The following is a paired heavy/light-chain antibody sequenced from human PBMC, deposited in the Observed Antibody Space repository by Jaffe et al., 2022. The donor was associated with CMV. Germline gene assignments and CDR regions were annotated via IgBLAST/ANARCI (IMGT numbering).Heavy chain of an antibody. V-gene: IGHV3-48*03. CDR3: ARELGGYNWFDP. D-gene: IGHD2-15*01. J-gene: IGHJ5*02. CDR2: ITSGGTTI. Sequence: EVQLVESGGGLVQPGGSLRLSCAASGFTFSSYEMNWVRQAPGKGLEWVSYITSGGTTIYYADSVRGRFTISRDNAKNSLYLQMNSLRAEDTAVYYCARELGGYNWFDPWGQGTLVTVSS. CDR1: GFTFSSYE.
Light chain of an antibody. CDR2: AAS. J-gene: IGKJ1*01. V-gene: IGKV1-39*01. Sequence: DIQMTQSPSSLSASVGDRVTITCRTSQSISSYLNWYQQKPGKAPKLLIYAASSLQSGVPSRFSGSGSGTDFTLTISSLQPEDFATYFCQQSHSTPRTFGQGTKVEI. CDR3: QQSHSTPRT. CDR1: QSISSY.